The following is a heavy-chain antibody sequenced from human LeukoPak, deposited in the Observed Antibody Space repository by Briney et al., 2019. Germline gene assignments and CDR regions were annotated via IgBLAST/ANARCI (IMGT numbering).Heavy chain of an antibody. Sequence: GGSLRLSCAASGFTVSSNYMSWVRQAPGKGLEWVSVIYSGGSTYYADSVKGRFTTSRDNSKNTLYLQMNSLRAEDTAVYYCARSYIVVVPAPRGAFDIWGQGTMVTVSS. V-gene: IGHV3-66*01. CDR1: GFTVSSNY. J-gene: IGHJ3*02. CDR2: IYSGGST. CDR3: ARSYIVVVPAPRGAFDI. D-gene: IGHD2-2*01.